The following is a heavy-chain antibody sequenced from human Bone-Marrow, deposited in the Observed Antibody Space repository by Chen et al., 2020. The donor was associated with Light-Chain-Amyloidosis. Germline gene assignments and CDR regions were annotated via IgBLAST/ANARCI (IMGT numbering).Heavy chain of an antibody. CDR1: GYTFPNYW. CDR3: ARRRDGYNFDY. J-gene: IGHJ4*02. Sequence: EVQLEQSGPEVKKPGEPLKISCKGPGYTFPNYWIGSVRQMPGEGREWMAVIYPEASDAGFSPSLEGQVPISADKDVTTTYLQWRSLKASDTAMYDCARRRDGYNFDYWGQGARVTVSS. V-gene: IGHV5-51*01. CDR2: IYPEASDA. D-gene: IGHD5-18*01.